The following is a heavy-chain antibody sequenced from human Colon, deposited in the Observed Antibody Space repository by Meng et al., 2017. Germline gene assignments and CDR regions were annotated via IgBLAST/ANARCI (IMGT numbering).Heavy chain of an antibody. J-gene: IGHJ3*02. CDR2: ISFDERNK. CDR1: GFTFSTYQ. V-gene: IGHV3-30*03. CDR3: ARALRGLPLDI. Sequence: GGSLRLSCAASGFTFSTYQMHWVRQAPGKGLEWVAVISFDERNKFYADSVKARFTISRDNSKNTLDLQMNSLRAEDTAIYYCARALRGLPLDIWGQGKMV.